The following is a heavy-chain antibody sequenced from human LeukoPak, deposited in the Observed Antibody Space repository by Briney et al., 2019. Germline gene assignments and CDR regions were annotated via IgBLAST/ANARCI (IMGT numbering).Heavy chain of an antibody. V-gene: IGHV4-59*08. J-gene: IGHJ4*02. Sequence: ASETLSLTCTVSGGSISSYYWSWIRQPPGEGLEWIGYIYYSGSTNYNPSLKSRVTISVDTSKNQFSLKLSSVTAADTAVYYCARHGSYGHFDYWGQGTLVTVSS. CDR1: GGSISSYY. CDR3: ARHGSYGHFDY. D-gene: IGHD4-17*01. CDR2: IYYSGST.